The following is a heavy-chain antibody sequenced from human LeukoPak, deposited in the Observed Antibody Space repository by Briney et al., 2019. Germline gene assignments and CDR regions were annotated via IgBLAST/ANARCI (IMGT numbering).Heavy chain of an antibody. J-gene: IGHJ4*02. D-gene: IGHD5-24*01. Sequence: PGGSLRLSCAASGFAFDDYAMLWVRQAPGAGLEWVSLISGDGGSTYYADSVKGRFTISRDNSKNSLYLQMNSLRTEDTALYYCAKAIRGDGYNSRFDYWGQGTPVTVSP. CDR1: GFAFDDYA. V-gene: IGHV3-43*02. CDR2: ISGDGGST. CDR3: AKAIRGDGYNSRFDY.